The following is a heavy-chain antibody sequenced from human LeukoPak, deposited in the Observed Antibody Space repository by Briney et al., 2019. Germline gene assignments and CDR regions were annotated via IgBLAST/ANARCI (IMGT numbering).Heavy chain of an antibody. CDR1: GYTLTELS. J-gene: IGHJ4*02. CDR3: ATWGYYDSSGSSSLDY. D-gene: IGHD3-22*01. Sequence: ASVTVSCKVSGYTLTELSMHWVRQAPGKGLEWMGGFDPEDGETIYAQKFQGRVTMTEDTSTDTAYMELSSLRSEDTAVYYCATWGYYDSSGSSSLDYWGQGTLVTVSS. CDR2: FDPEDGET. V-gene: IGHV1-24*01.